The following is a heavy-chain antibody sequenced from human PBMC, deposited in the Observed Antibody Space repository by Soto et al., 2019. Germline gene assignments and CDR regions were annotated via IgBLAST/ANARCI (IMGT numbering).Heavy chain of an antibody. Sequence: EVQLVESGGGLVKPGGSRRLSCAVSGFSFSNAWMSWVRQAPGKGLEWIGRIKSKTVGGTIDYAAPVKGRFTISRDDSKNTLYLQMNSLKTEDTAKYYCTTAPHYDYVWGSSYWGQGTLGTVSS. CDR2: IKSKTVGGTI. D-gene: IGHD3-16*01. J-gene: IGHJ4*02. CDR3: TTAPHYDYVWGSSY. CDR1: GFSFSNAW. V-gene: IGHV3-15*01.